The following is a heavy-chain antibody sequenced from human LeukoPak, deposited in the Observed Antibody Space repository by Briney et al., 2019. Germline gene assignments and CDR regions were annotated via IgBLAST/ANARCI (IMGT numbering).Heavy chain of an antibody. CDR3: ARVLKGPWSYDFWSGYYAYGMDV. Sequence: PSETLSLTCAVYGGSFSGYYWSWIRQPPGKGLEWIGEINHSGSTNYNPSLKSRVTISVDTSKNQFSLKLSSVTAADTAVYYCARVLKGPWSYDFWSGYYAYGMDVRSQGTTVTVSS. CDR1: GGSFSGYY. CDR2: INHSGST. V-gene: IGHV4-34*01. D-gene: IGHD3-3*01. J-gene: IGHJ6*02.